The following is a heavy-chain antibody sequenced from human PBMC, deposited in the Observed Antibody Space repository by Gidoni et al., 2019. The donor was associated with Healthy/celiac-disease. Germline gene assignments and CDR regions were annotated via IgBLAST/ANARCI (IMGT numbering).Heavy chain of an antibody. V-gene: IGHV3-23*01. D-gene: IGHD2-15*01. CDR3: AKDNAGYCSGGSCYYDYGDTQYFDY. Sequence: EVQLLESGGGLVQPGGSLRLSCAASGFTFSSYAMSWLRQAPGTGLEWVSAISGSGGSTYYADAVKGRFTISRDNSKNTLYLQMNSLRAEDTAVYYCAKDNAGYCSGGSCYYDYGDTQYFDYWGQGTLVTVSS. CDR2: ISGSGGST. J-gene: IGHJ4*02. CDR1: GFTFSSYA.